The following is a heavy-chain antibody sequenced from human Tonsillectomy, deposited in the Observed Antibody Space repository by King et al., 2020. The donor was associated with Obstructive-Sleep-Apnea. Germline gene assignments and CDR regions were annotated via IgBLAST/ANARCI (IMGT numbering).Heavy chain of an antibody. Sequence: VQLVESGGGLVQPGGSLRLSCAASGFTVSNKYMNWVRQAPGKGLEWVSVLYSGGRTYYTDSVKVRFTISRDNSNNTLYLQMNSLRAEDTAVYYCARYTSGWYSPFDSWGPGTLVSVSS. CDR3: ARYTSGWYSPFDS. CDR2: LYSGGRT. V-gene: IGHV3-66*01. D-gene: IGHD6-19*01. J-gene: IGHJ4*02. CDR1: GFTVSNKY.